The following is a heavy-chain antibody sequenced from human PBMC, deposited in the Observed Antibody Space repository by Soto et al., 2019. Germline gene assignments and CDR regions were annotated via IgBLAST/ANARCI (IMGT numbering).Heavy chain of an antibody. CDR2: INHSGST. Sequence: ETLSLTCAVYGGSFRGYYWSWIRQPPGKGLEWIGEINHSGSTNYNPSLKSRVTISVDTSKNQFSLKLSSVTAADTAVYYCAREDWNYRDGGFDSWCPGPMVTVSS. CDR3: AREDWNYRDGGFDS. J-gene: IGHJ3*02. D-gene: IGHD1-7*01. V-gene: IGHV4-34*01. CDR1: GGSFRGYY.